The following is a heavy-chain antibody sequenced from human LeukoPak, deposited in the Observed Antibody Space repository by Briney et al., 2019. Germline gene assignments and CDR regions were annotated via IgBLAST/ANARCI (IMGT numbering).Heavy chain of an antibody. CDR2: IRYDGSNK. CDR1: GFTFSSYG. D-gene: IGHD2-2*01. Sequence: PGGSLRLSCAASGFTFSSYGMHWVRQAPGKGLEWVAFIRYDGSNKYYADSVKGRFTISRDNSKNTLYLQMNSLRAEDTAVYYCAKEIYIVVVPAAIAPPHFDYWGQGTLVTVSS. CDR3: AKEIYIVVVPAAIAPPHFDY. J-gene: IGHJ4*02. V-gene: IGHV3-30*02.